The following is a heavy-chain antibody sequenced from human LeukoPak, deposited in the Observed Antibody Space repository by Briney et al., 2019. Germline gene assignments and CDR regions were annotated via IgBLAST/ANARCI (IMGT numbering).Heavy chain of an antibody. CDR3: ARRTLTGYYSDLYYFDY. D-gene: IGHD3-9*01. V-gene: IGHV4-34*01. J-gene: IGHJ4*02. CDR1: GGSFSGYF. Sequence: SETLSLTCAVYGGSFSGYFWSWLRQTPGKGLEWIGEIDHSGTTNYNPSLRSRVTISVDTSKNQFSLKLSSVTAADTAVYYCARRTLTGYYSDLYYFDYWGQGTLVTVSS. CDR2: IDHSGTT.